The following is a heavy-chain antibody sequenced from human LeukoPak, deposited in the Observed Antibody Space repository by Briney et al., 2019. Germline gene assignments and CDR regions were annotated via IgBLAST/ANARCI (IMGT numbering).Heavy chain of an antibody. CDR1: GYTFTTYT. CDR2: INTNTGNP. V-gene: IGHV7-4-1*02. D-gene: IGHD6-13*01. J-gene: IGHJ6*03. CDR3: AREDWQQLTRDDYYYYMDV. Sequence: GASVKVPCKASGYTFTTYTMNWVRQAPGQGLEWMGWINTNTGNPTYAQGFTGRFVFSLDTSVSTAYLQISSLKAEDTAVYYCAREDWQQLTRDDYYYYMDVWGTGTTVTVSS.